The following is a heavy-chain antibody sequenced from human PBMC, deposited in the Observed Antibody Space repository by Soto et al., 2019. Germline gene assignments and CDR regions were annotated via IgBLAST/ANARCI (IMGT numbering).Heavy chain of an antibody. CDR3: ARTYYDILPGPGGGMDV. CDR2: ISSSSSYI. Sequence: GGSLRLSCAASGFTFSSYSMNWVRQAPGKGLEWVSSISSSSSYIYYADSVKGRFTISRDNAKNSLYLQMNSLRAEDTAVYYCARTYYDILPGPGGGMDVWGQGTTVTVSS. D-gene: IGHD3-9*01. V-gene: IGHV3-21*01. CDR1: GFTFSSYS. J-gene: IGHJ6*02.